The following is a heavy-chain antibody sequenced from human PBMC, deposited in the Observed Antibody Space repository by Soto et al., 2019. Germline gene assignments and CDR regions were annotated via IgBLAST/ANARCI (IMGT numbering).Heavy chain of an antibody. Sequence: PGESLKISCKGSGYSFTSYWISWVRQMPGKGLEWMGRIDPSDSYTNYSPSFQGHVTISADKSISTAYLQWSSLKASDTAMYYCAIDSDYDFWSGYFLLGAFDIWGQGTRVTVSS. CDR3: AIDSDYDFWSGYFLLGAFDI. V-gene: IGHV5-10-1*01. CDR2: IDPSDSYT. J-gene: IGHJ3*02. D-gene: IGHD3-3*01. CDR1: GYSFTSYW.